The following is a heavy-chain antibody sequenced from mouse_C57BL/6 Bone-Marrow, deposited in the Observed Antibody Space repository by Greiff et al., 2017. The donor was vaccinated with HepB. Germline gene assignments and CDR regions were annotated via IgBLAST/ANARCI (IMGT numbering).Heavy chain of an antibody. CDR2: IRSKSNNYAT. CDR1: GFSFNTYA. J-gene: IGHJ1*03. CDR3: VRKLGDWYFDV. Sequence: EVKLVESGGGLVQPKGSLKLSCAASGFSFNTYAMNWVRQAPGKGLEWVARIRSKSNNYATYYADSVKDRFTISRDDSESMLYLQMNNLKTEDTAMYYCVRKLGDWYFDVWGTGTTVTVSS. V-gene: IGHV10-1*01. D-gene: IGHD4-1*01.